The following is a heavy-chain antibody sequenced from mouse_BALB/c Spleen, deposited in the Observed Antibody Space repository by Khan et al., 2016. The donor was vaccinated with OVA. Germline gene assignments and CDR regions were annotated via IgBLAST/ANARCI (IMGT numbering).Heavy chain of an antibody. CDR2: IIYTGYT. D-gene: IGHD2-12*01. V-gene: IGHV3-8*02. CDR3: ARSTYRYAFVY. CDR1: GDSITSGY. J-gene: IGHJ3*01. Sequence: EVQLVESGPSLVKPSQTLSLTCSVTGDSITSGYWNWIRKFPGSKLEYMGYIIYTGYTYYNPSLQSRISITRHSSKNQYYLQLSSVTDEDTATYYCARSTYRYAFVYWGQGTLVTVSA.